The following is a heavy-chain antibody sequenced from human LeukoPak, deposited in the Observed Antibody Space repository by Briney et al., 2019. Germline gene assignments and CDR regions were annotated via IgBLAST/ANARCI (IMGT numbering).Heavy chain of an antibody. J-gene: IGHJ4*02. D-gene: IGHD3-16*02. V-gene: IGHV5-51*01. CDR2: IYPGDSDT. CDR1: GYSFTSYW. Sequence: GESLKISCKGSGYSFTSYWIGWVRQMPGKGLEGMGIIYPGDSDTRYSPSFQGQVTISADKSISTAYLQWSSLKASDTAMYYCARHEETFGGVIALDYWGQGTLVTVSS. CDR3: ARHEETFGGVIALDY.